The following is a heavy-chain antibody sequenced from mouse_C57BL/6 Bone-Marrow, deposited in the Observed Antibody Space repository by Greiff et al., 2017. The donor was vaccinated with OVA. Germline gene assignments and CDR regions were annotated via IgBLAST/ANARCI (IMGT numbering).Heavy chain of an antibody. CDR1: GYTFTSYW. V-gene: IGHV1-74*01. J-gene: IGHJ2*01. Sequence: QVQLQQPGAELVKPGASVKVSCKASGYTFTSYWMHWVKQRPGQGLEWIGRIHPSDNDTNYNQKFKGKATLTVDTSSSTAYMQLSSLTSEDSAVYYCARSEIYYGNYFDYWGQGTTLTVSS. CDR3: ARSEIYYGNYFDY. CDR2: IHPSDNDT. D-gene: IGHD2-1*01.